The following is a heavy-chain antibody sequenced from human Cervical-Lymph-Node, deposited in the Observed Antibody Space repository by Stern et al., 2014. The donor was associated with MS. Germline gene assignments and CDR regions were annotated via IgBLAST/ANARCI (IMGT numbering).Heavy chain of an antibody. Sequence: VQLVQSGGGLVQPGGSLRLSCAASGFTFSSYWMNWVRQAPGKGLEWVANIKEDGSETYYGDSVKGRFTISSDNAKNSLYLQMNSLRAEDTAVYYCARGSDTWGQGTLVTVSS. V-gene: IGHV3-7*01. D-gene: IGHD2-15*01. CDR1: GFTFSSYW. CDR2: IKEDGSET. CDR3: ARGSDT. J-gene: IGHJ5*02.